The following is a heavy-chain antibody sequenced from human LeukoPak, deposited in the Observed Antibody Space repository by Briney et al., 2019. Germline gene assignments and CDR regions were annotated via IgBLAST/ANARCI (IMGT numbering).Heavy chain of an antibody. Sequence: PGGSLRLSCAASGFTFSSYEMNCVRQAPGKGLEWVSYISSSGSTIYYADSVKGRFTISRDNAKNSLYLQMNSLRAEDTAVYYCARDRGGSSWYYFDYWGQGTLVTVSS. D-gene: IGHD6-13*01. CDR3: ARDRGGSSWYYFDY. CDR1: GFTFSSYE. J-gene: IGHJ4*02. CDR2: ISSSGSTI. V-gene: IGHV3-48*03.